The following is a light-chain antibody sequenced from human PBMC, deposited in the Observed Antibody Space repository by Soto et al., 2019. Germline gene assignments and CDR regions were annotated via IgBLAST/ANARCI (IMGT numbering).Light chain of an antibody. CDR3: SSYTGSSTLV. Sequence: QSALTQPASVSGSPGQSITISCTGTSSDVGGYNYVSWYQQHTGKAPKLMIYEVSNRPSGVSNRFSGSKSGNTASLTISGLPAEDEADYYCSSYTGSSTLVFGGGTKLTVL. V-gene: IGLV2-14*01. CDR2: EVS. CDR1: SSDVGGYNY. J-gene: IGLJ2*01.